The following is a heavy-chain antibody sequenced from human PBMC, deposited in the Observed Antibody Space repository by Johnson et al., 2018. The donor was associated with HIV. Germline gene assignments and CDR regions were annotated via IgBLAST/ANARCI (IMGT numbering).Heavy chain of an antibody. J-gene: IGHJ3*02. Sequence: VQLVESGGGVVQPGRSLRLSCVASRFPFSTYAIHWVRQAPGKGLEWVAVISYDGTKKYYADSVKGRFTMSSDNSKNTIYLQTNSLRREDTAVYYCARGKAWIQSWDDAFDIWGQGTVVTVSS. D-gene: IGHD5-18*01. CDR2: ISYDGTKK. V-gene: IGHV3-30-3*01. CDR3: ARGKAWIQSWDDAFDI. CDR1: RFPFSTYA.